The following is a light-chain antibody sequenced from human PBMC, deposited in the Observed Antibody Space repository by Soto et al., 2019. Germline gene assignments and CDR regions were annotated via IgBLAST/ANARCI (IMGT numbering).Light chain of an antibody. CDR2: LNSDGSH. J-gene: IGLJ1*01. CDR3: QTWGTGIQV. CDR1: SGHSRYA. Sequence: QSVLTQSPSASASLGASVKVTCTLSSGHSRYAIAWHQQQPEKGPRYLMKLNSDGSHSKGEGIPDRFSGSSSGAERYLTISNLQSEDEADYYCQTWGTGIQVFGTGTKLTVL. V-gene: IGLV4-69*01.